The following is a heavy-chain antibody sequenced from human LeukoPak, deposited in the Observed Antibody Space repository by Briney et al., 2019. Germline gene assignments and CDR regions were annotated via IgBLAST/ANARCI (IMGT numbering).Heavy chain of an antibody. D-gene: IGHD3-10*01. V-gene: IGHV1-18*04. Sequence: GASVKVSCKASGYTFTNYGISWVRQAPGQGLEWMGWISAYNGNTNYAQKLQDRVTMTTDTSTSTAYMELRSLRSDDTAVYCWARAYYGSGGSLTHTDFDYWGQGTLVTVSS. CDR3: ARAYYGSGGSLTHTDFDY. J-gene: IGHJ4*02. CDR1: GYTFTNYG. CDR2: ISAYNGNT.